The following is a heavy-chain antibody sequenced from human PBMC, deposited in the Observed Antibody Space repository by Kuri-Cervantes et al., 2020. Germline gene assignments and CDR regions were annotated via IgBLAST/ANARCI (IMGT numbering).Heavy chain of an antibody. CDR2: ISSSSSYI. D-gene: IGHD3-10*01. CDR3: ARQDGSGIYYFDI. V-gene: IGHV3-21*01. J-gene: IGHJ4*02. CDR1: GFTFSSYS. Sequence: GGSLRLSCAASGFTFSSYSMNWVRQAPGKGLEWVSSISSSSSYIYYADSVKGRFTISRDNAKNSLYPQMSSLRAEDTAVYYCARQDGSGIYYFDIWGQGTLVTVSS.